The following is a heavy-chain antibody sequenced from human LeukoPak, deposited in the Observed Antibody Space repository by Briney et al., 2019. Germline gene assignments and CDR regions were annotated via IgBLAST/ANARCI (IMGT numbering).Heavy chain of an antibody. J-gene: IGHJ4*02. D-gene: IGHD3-16*02. CDR3: ARVTVDYVWGSYRYYDY. CDR2: IIPIFGTA. Sequence: SVKVSCKASGGTFSSYAISWVRQAPGQGLEWMGGIIPIFGTANYAQKFQGRVTITADESTSTAYMELSSLRSEDTAVYYCARVTVDYVWGSYRYYDYWGQGTLVTVSS. V-gene: IGHV1-69*13. CDR1: GGTFSSYA.